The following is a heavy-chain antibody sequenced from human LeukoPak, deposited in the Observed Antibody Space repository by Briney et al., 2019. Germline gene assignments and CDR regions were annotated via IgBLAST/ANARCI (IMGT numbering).Heavy chain of an antibody. D-gene: IGHD3-22*01. J-gene: IGHJ6*03. V-gene: IGHV4-39*01. Sequence: PSETLSLTCTVSGGSISSSSYYWGWIRQPPGKGLEWMGSIYYSGSTYYNPSLKSRVTISVDTSKNQFSLKLSSVTAADTAVYYCARQGYDSSGYFTPNYYYYYMDVWGKGTTVTVSS. CDR2: IYYSGST. CDR1: GGSISSSSYY. CDR3: ARQGYDSSGYFTPNYYYYYMDV.